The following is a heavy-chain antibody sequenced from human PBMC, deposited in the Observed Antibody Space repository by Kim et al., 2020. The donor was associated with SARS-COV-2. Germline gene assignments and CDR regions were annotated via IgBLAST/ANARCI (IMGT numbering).Heavy chain of an antibody. Sequence: GGSLRLSCAASGFTFSSYWMNWVRQAAGKGLEWVANIKRDGRVRYYVDSLKGRFTISRDNVNNFLYLQMNSLRTDDTAVYYCVRGYGGGASWGPGTLVTV. J-gene: IGHJ5*02. CDR3: VRGYGGGAS. V-gene: IGHV3-7*03. D-gene: IGHD4-17*01. CDR1: GFTFSSYW. CDR2: IKRDGRVR.